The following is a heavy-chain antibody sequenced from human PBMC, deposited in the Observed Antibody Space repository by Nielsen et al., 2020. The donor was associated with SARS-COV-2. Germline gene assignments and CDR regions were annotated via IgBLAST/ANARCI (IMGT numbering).Heavy chain of an antibody. J-gene: IGHJ5*02. CDR2: IYHSGST. Sequence: SETLSLTCAFSGGSISSSNWWSWVRQPPGKGLEWFGEIYHSGSTNYNPSLKSRVTISVDKSKNQFSLKLSSVTAADTAVYYCARDGSPGRVLRFLEWLPPPNWFDPWGQGTLVTVSS. D-gene: IGHD3-3*01. CDR3: ARDGSPGRVLRFLEWLPPPNWFDP. V-gene: IGHV4-4*02. CDR1: GGSISSSNW.